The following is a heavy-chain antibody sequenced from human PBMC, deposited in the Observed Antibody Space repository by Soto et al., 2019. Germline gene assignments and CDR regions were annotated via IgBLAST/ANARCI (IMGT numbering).Heavy chain of an antibody. Sequence: QVQLVQSGAEVKKPGASVKVSCKASGYTFTSYGISWVRQAPGQGLEWMGWISAYNGNTNYAQKLQGRVTMTTDTYTXXAYMERRSLRSDDTAVYYCARDEVYSYGPGGAFDIWGQGTMVTVSS. J-gene: IGHJ3*02. D-gene: IGHD5-18*01. V-gene: IGHV1-18*01. CDR2: ISAYNGNT. CDR3: ARDEVYSYGPGGAFDI. CDR1: GYTFTSYG.